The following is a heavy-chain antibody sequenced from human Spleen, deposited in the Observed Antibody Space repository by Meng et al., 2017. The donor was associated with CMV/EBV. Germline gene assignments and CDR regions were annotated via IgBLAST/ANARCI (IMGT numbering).Heavy chain of an antibody. D-gene: IGHD2-15*01. CDR3: AKSGVPRRLVGYHLDY. Sequence: GESLKISCAASGFTFSSYEMNWVRQAPGKGLEWVSYISSSGSTIYYADSVKGRFTISRDNAKNSLYLHMNGLRAEDTAIYYCAKSGVPRRLVGYHLDYWGRGTLVTVSS. V-gene: IGHV3-48*03. CDR1: GFTFSSYE. CDR2: ISSSGSTI. J-gene: IGHJ4*02.